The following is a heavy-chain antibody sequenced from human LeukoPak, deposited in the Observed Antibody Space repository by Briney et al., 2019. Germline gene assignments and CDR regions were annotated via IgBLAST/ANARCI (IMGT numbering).Heavy chain of an antibody. D-gene: IGHD6-19*01. CDR1: GFTVSSNY. J-gene: IGHJ4*02. Sequence: GGSLRLSCAASGFTVSSNYMSWVRQAPGKGLEWVSIIYSGGSTYYADSVKGRFTISRDNSKNTLYLQMNSLRAEDTAVYYCARVNSPAVAGTLDYWGQGTLVTVSS. CDR3: ARVNSPAVAGTLDY. CDR2: IYSGGST. V-gene: IGHV3-53*01.